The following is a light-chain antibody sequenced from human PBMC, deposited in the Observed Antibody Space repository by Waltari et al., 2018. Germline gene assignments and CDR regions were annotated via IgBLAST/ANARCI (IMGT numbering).Light chain of an antibody. J-gene: IGKJ4*01. Sequence: DIVLTQSPGILSLSPGERAVLSCRASHCVSSNYLAWYQQKPGQAPRLLIYDASTRATGVPPRFSGSGSGTEFTRTISSLQSEDFAVYSCQQYNDWPLTFGGGTKVEIK. V-gene: IGKV3-15*01. CDR2: DAS. CDR1: HCVSSN. CDR3: QQYNDWPLT.